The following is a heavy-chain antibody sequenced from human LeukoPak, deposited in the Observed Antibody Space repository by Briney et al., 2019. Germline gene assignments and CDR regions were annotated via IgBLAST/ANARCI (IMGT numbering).Heavy chain of an antibody. CDR1: GYTFTSYA. D-gene: IGHD3-22*01. V-gene: IGHV1-3*01. CDR3: ARDDSSVYYYYNY. J-gene: IGHJ4*02. Sequence: ASVKVSCKASGYTFTSYAMHWVRQAPGQRLEWMGCINAGNGNTKYSQKFQGRVTITRDTSASTAYMELSSLRSEDTAVYYCARDDSSVYYYYNYWGQGTLVTVPS. CDR2: INAGNGNT.